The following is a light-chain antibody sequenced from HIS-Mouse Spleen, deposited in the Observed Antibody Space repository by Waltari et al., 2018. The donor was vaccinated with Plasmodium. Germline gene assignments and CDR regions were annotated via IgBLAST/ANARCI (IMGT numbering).Light chain of an antibody. CDR1: QDISNY. CDR3: QQYDNLPPLFT. V-gene: IGKV1-33*01. CDR2: DSS. J-gene: IGKJ3*01. Sequence: DIQMTQYPSSLSASVGDRVTITCHANQDISNYLNSYQQKPGKAPKLLIYDSSNLETGVPSRFSGSGSGTDFTFTISSLQPEDIATYYCQQYDNLPPLFTFGPGTKVDIK.